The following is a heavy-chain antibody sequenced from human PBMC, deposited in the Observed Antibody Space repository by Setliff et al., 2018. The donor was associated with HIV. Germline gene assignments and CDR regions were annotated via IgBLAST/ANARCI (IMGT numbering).Heavy chain of an antibody. CDR1: GYNFNTYW. Sequence: GESLKISCKGFGYNFNTYWIAWVRQVPGKGLEWMGIIYPIDSETRYSTSFQGQVTISVDRSNSTAYQQWGSLKASDTAMYYCARHRIVKAYYYYMDVWGKGTTVTVSS. D-gene: IGHD3-16*02. J-gene: IGHJ6*03. V-gene: IGHV5-51*01. CDR3: ARHRIVKAYYYYMDV. CDR2: IYPIDSET.